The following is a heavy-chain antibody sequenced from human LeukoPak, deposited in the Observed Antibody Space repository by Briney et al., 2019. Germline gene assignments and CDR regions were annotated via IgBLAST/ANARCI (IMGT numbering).Heavy chain of an antibody. CDR3: ASHDNWGSGGIDY. CDR1: GFTFSSYA. CDR2: ISGSGDNT. D-gene: IGHD7-27*01. V-gene: IGHV3-23*01. Sequence: GGSLRLSCAASGFTFSSYAMSWVRQAPGKGLEWVSTISGSGDNTYYADSVKGRFTISRDNSKNALCLQMNSLKAEDTAVYYCASHDNWGSGGIDYWGQGTLVTVSS. J-gene: IGHJ4*02.